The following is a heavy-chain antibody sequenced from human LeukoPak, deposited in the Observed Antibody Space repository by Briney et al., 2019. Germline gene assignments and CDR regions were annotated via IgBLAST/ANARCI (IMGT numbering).Heavy chain of an antibody. V-gene: IGHV1-69*13. Sequence: PVKVSCKASGYTFTSYAMNWVRQAPGQGLEWMGGIIPIFGTANYAQKFQGRVTITADESTSTAYMELSSLRSEDTAVYYCARGGGEMATTLDYWGQGTLVTVSS. J-gene: IGHJ4*02. D-gene: IGHD5-24*01. CDR2: IIPIFGTA. CDR3: ARGGGEMATTLDY. CDR1: GYTFTSYA.